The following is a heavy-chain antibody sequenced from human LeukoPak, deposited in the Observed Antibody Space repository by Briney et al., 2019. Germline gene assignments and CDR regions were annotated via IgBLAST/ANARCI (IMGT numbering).Heavy chain of an antibody. Sequence: GGSLRLSCAASGFTFSSYEINWVRQAPGKGLEWDSYISSSGSTIYYADSVKGRFTISRDNAKNSLYLQMNSLRAEDTAVYYCARWHCSSTSCQDYYYGMDVWGQGTTVTVSS. CDR2: ISSSGSTI. J-gene: IGHJ6*02. D-gene: IGHD2-2*01. CDR1: GFTFSSYE. V-gene: IGHV3-48*03. CDR3: ARWHCSSTSCQDYYYGMDV.